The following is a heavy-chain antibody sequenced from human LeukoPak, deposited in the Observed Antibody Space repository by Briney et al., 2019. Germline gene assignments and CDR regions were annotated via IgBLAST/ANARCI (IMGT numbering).Heavy chain of an antibody. V-gene: IGHV3-21*01. CDR3: ARVCDFWSGYCGYYMDV. D-gene: IGHD3-3*01. CDR1: GFTFSSYS. CDR2: ISSSSSYI. Sequence: GGSLRLSCAASGFTFSSYSMNWVRQAPGKGLEWVSSISSSSSYIYYADSVKGRFTISRDNAKNSLYLQMNSLRAEDTAVYYCARVCDFWSGYCGYYMDVWGKGTTVTVSS. J-gene: IGHJ6*03.